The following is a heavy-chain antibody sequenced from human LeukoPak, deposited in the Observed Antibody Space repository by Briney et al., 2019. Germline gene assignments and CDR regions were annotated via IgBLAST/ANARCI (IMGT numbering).Heavy chain of an antibody. CDR3: ARRPIASTDYYYFLDV. CDR1: EVTFSSYS. D-gene: IGHD6-13*01. V-gene: IGHV3-21*01. CDR2: ISGSSSFI. Sequence: PGGSLRLSCAASEVTFSSYSVNWVRQAPGKGLEWVSSISGSSSFIYYADSVRGRFTISRDNAKNSLYLQMDSLRAEDTAVYYCARRPIASTDYYYFLDVWGKGTTVTVSS. J-gene: IGHJ6*03.